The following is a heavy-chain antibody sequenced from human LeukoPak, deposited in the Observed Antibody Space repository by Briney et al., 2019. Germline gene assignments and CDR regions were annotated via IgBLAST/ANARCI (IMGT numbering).Heavy chain of an antibody. D-gene: IGHD6-19*01. V-gene: IGHV1-2*02. Sequence: ASVSVACEAAGYTFTGYYIHWVRQAPGRGLVWMGWINPNSGATKYAQKFQGRVTMTRDTSISTAYMHLSRLRSDDTAVYYCARVHSSPNDFDYWGQGTLVTVST. CDR1: GYTFTGYY. CDR3: ARVHSSPNDFDY. J-gene: IGHJ4*02. CDR2: INPNSGAT.